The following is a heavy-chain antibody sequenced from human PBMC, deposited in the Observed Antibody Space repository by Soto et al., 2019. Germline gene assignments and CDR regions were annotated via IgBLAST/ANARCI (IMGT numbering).Heavy chain of an antibody. CDR3: ASGPGPTNYYDILTGPQGVFDY. Sequence: GGSLRLSCAASGFSVSNKYMNWVRQAPGKGLEWVSVMYSGGITYYADSVKGRFTISRDVARNTLYLQMNSLRDEDTAVYYCASGPGPTNYYDILTGPQGVFDYWGQGTLVTVS. CDR1: GFSVSNKY. V-gene: IGHV3-53*05. D-gene: IGHD3-9*01. CDR2: MYSGGIT. J-gene: IGHJ4*02.